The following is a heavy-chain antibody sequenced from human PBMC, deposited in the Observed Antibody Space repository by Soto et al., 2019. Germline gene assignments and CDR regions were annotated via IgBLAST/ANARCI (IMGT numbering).Heavy chain of an antibody. CDR1: GGSFSGYY. J-gene: IGHJ4*02. Sequence: SETLSLTCAVYGGSFSGYYWSWIRQPPGKGLEWIGEINHSGSTNYNPYLQSRVTISVDTSKNQFSLKLSSVTAADTAVYYCARGRGYLPYCSGGSCYPGYFDYWGQGTLVTVSS. D-gene: IGHD2-15*01. CDR3: ARGRGYLPYCSGGSCYPGYFDY. V-gene: IGHV4-34*01. CDR2: INHSGST.